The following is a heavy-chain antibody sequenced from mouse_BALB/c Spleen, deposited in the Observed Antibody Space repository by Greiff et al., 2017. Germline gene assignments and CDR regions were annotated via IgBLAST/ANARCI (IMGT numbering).Heavy chain of an antibody. CDR3: AWGDYDSGAMDY. Sequence: DVKLVESGPELVKPGASVKISCKASGYSFTGYFMNWVMQSHGKSLEWIGRINPYNGDTFYNQKFKGKATLTVDKSSSTAHMELRSLASEDSAVYYCAWGDYDSGAMDYWGQGTSVTVSS. CDR1: GYSFTGYF. D-gene: IGHD2-4*01. CDR2: INPYNGDT. J-gene: IGHJ4*01. V-gene: IGHV1-20*02.